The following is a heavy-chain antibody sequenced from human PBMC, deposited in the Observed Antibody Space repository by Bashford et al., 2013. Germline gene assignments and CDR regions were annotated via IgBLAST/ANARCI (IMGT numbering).Heavy chain of an antibody. CDR3: VALVSSRVGVV. CDR1: GFTFSSYW. Sequence: GGSLRLSCAASGFTFSSYWMHWVRQAPGKGLVWVSRINSDGSSTSYADSVKGRFTISRDNAKNTLYLQMNSLRAEDTAVYYCVALVSSRVGVVWGQGTLVTVSS. CDR2: INSDGSST. V-gene: IGHV3-74*01. J-gene: IGHJ4*02. D-gene: IGHD3-3*01.